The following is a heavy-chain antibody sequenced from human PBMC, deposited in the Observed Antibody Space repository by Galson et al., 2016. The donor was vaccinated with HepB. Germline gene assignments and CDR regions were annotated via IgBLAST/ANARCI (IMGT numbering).Heavy chain of an antibody. CDR1: GSTFRNHQ. Sequence: SLRLSCAVSGSTFRNHQMHWIRQVPGKGLMWVARIEGDGTSPIYAASVKGRFTISSDSAENTVYLQMNRLRAEDTALYYCARDLSGPDHWGQGTLVTVSP. V-gene: IGHV3-74*01. CDR2: IEGDGTSP. CDR3: ARDLSGPDH. J-gene: IGHJ4*02.